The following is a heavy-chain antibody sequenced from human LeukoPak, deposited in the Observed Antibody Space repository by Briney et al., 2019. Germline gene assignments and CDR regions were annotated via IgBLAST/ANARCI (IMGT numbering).Heavy chain of an antibody. D-gene: IGHD3-22*01. V-gene: IGHV1-8*01. CDR1: GYTFTSYD. J-gene: IGHJ1*01. CDR2: MNPNSGNT. Sequence: EAPVKVSCKASGYTFTSYDINWVRQATGQGLEWMGWMNPNSGNTGYAQKFQGRVTMTRDTSTSTVYMELSSLRSEDTAVYYCARGWSSGYREYFQHWGQGTLVTVSS. CDR3: ARGWSSGYREYFQH.